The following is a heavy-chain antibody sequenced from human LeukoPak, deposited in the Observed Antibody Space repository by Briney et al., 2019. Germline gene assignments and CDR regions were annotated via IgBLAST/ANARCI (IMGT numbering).Heavy chain of an antibody. Sequence: SETLSLTCTVSGGSIDDYYWSWIRQPPGKGLEWIGYIYYSGSTYYNPSLKSRVTISVDTSKNQFSLKLSSVTAADTAVYYCARSYGDYYDSSGYYPIDYWGQGTLVTVSS. J-gene: IGHJ4*02. CDR2: IYYSGST. V-gene: IGHV4-30-4*08. D-gene: IGHD3-22*01. CDR1: GGSIDDYY. CDR3: ARSYGDYYDSSGYYPIDY.